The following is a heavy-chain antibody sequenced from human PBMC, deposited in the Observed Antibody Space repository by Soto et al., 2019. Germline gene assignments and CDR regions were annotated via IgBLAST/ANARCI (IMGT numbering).Heavy chain of an antibody. D-gene: IGHD6-6*01. V-gene: IGHV4-39*01. CDR3: ARPYSSSSAANYYYYYKDV. Sequence: ASETLCLTCTVSGGFIISSSYYWGWIRQPPGKGLEWIGSIYYSGSTYYNPSLKSRVTISVDTSKNQFSLKLSSVTAADTAVYYCARPYSSSSAANYYYYYKDVWGKGTTVTVSS. CDR1: GGFIISSSYY. J-gene: IGHJ6*03. CDR2: IYYSGST.